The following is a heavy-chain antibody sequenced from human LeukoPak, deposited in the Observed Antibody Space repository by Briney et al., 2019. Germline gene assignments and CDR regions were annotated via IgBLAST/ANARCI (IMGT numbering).Heavy chain of an antibody. Sequence: QPGGSLRLSCAASGFTFSNYGMHWVRQAPGKGLEWVAVISYDGSSKYYTDSVKGRFTISRDNAKNSLYLQMSNLRAEDTAVYFCARGGGLDVWGQGATVTVSS. V-gene: IGHV3-30-3*01. CDR2: ISYDGSSK. J-gene: IGHJ6*02. CDR1: GFTFSNYG. D-gene: IGHD3-16*01. CDR3: ARGGGLDV.